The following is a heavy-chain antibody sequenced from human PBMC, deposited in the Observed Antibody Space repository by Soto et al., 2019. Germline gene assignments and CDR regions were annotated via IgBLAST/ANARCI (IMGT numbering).Heavy chain of an antibody. V-gene: IGHV1-2*02. J-gene: IGHJ5*02. Sequence: QVQLVQSGAEVKKPGASVKVSCKASGYTFTDYFIHWVRQAPGQGFEWMGWINPKSRGTNYAQKFQGRVTMTRDTSNSTAYMELRGLPSDDAAVYYCARVTLKAGNWFDPWGQGTLVTVSS. CDR3: ARVTLKAGNWFDP. CDR2: INPKSRGT. CDR1: GYTFTDYF.